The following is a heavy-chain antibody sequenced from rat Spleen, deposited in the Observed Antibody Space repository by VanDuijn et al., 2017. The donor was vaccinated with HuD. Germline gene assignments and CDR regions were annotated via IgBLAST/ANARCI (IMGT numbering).Heavy chain of an antibody. CDR2: MRYDGDT. CDR1: GFSLTGNT. Sequence: QVQLKESGPGLVQPSQTLSLTCTVSGFSLTGNTVHWVRQPPGKGLEWMGSMRYDGDTYYSSALKSRLSISTKNSKNQVFLKLISLQTYDTDNYYGKRDQTRAAISTARWVVYRGQGTLVTVSS. J-gene: IGHJ3*01. D-gene: IGHD1-2*01. CDR3: KRDQTRAAISTARWVVY. V-gene: IGHV2-63*01.